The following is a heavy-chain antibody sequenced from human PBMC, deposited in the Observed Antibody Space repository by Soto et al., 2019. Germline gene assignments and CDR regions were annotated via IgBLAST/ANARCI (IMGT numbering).Heavy chain of an antibody. CDR2: INPSGGST. CDR3: ARGGDIVVVPAAIAIVY. V-gene: IGHV1-46*01. D-gene: IGHD2-2*01. CDR1: GYTFTSYY. Sequence: WASVKVSCKASGYTFTSYYMHWVRQAPGQGLEWMGIINPSGGSTSYAQKFQGRVTMTRDTSTSTVYMELSSLRSEDTAVYYCARGGDIVVVPAAIAIVYWGQGTLVTVSS. J-gene: IGHJ4*02.